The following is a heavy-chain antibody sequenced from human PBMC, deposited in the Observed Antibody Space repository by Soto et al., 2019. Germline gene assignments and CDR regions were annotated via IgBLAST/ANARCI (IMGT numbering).Heavy chain of an antibody. J-gene: IGHJ3*02. Sequence: ASVKVSCKGSGYMFTTFGLGWVRQAPGQGFEWIGWVSGYSGNTNYAQKFDNRVTMTRDTSTTTAEIELRSMTFDDTAGYFCARVPRLRFPNDGFPIRGQRTFVTVSS. V-gene: IGHV1-18*01. CDR1: GYMFTTFG. D-gene: IGHD2-15*01. CDR2: VSGYSGNT. CDR3: ARVPRLRFPNDGFPI.